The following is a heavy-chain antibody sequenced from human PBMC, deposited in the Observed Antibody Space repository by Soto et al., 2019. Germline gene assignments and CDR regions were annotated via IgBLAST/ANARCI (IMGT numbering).Heavy chain of an antibody. CDR1: GGPFSSHT. CDR2: IIPALGT. Sequence: QAQLVQSGAEVTKPGSSVKVSCKAFGGPFSSHTFSWVRQAPGQGLEWMGRIIPALGTTYAQKFQGRVTITADESVTTVYMELNSLRTEDTAVYYCARPDFGDYWYFDLWGRGTLVTVSS. D-gene: IGHD4-17*01. J-gene: IGHJ2*01. CDR3: ARPDFGDYWYFDL. V-gene: IGHV1-69*02.